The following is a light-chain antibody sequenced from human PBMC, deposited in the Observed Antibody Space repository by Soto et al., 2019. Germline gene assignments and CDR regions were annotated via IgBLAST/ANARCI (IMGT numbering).Light chain of an antibody. Sequence: QSVLTQPASVSGSPGQSITISCTGTSSDVGGYNYVSWYQQHPGKAPKFMIYEVSNRPSGVSDHFSGSKSGNTASLTISGVQAEDEAYYYCSAYTSSGSDVFGSGTKLNVL. CDR1: SSDVGGYNY. V-gene: IGLV2-14*01. CDR2: EVS. CDR3: SAYTSSGSDV. J-gene: IGLJ1*01.